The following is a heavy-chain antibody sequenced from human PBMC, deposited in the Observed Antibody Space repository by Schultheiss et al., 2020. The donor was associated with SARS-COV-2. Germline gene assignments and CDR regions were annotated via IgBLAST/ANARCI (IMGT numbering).Heavy chain of an antibody. V-gene: IGHV1-69*13. CDR2: IIPIFGTA. J-gene: IGHJ5*02. CDR1: GGTFSSYA. CDR3: ARVPSYEERSFDP. Sequence: SVKVSCKASGGTFSSYAISWVRQAPGQGLEWMGGIIPIFGTANYAQKFQGRVTITADESTSTAYMELSSLRSEDTAVYYCARVPSYEERSFDPWGQGTLVTVSS. D-gene: IGHD3-22*01.